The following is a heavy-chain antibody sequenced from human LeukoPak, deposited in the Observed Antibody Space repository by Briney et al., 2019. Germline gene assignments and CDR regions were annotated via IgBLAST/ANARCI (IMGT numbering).Heavy chain of an antibody. Sequence: GGSLRLSCAASGFTFNNYNINWVRQAPGKGLEWVSYISRDSDTINYADSVKGRFTISRDNGKNSLFLQMNSLRDEDTAVYYCARAGFGVADFDYWGQGTLVTVSS. D-gene: IGHD3-3*01. J-gene: IGHJ4*02. CDR2: ISRDSDTI. CDR1: GFTFNNYN. CDR3: ARAGFGVADFDY. V-gene: IGHV3-48*02.